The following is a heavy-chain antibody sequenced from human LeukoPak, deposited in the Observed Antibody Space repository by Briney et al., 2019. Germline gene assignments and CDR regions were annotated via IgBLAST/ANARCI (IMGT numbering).Heavy chain of an antibody. CDR1: GFTFSSYG. V-gene: IGHV3-30*18. Sequence: PGRSLRLSCAASGFTFSSYGMRWVRQAPGKGLEWVAVISYDGSNKYYADSVKGRFTISRDNSKNTLYLQMNSLRAEDTAVYYCAKDSLEMATLYYFDYWGQGTLVTVSS. D-gene: IGHD5-24*01. CDR3: AKDSLEMATLYYFDY. CDR2: ISYDGSNK. J-gene: IGHJ4*02.